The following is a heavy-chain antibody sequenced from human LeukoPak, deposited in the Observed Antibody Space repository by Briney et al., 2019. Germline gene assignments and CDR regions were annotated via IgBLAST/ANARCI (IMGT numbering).Heavy chain of an antibody. CDR1: GFTFSSYG. Sequence: GRSLRLSCAASGFTFSSYGMHWVRQAPGKGLEWVAVISYDGSNKYYADSVKGRFTISRDNSKNTLYLQMNSLRAEDTAVYYCAKDLGGDYAFDIWGQGTMVTVSS. J-gene: IGHJ3*02. D-gene: IGHD4-17*01. CDR2: ISYDGSNK. CDR3: AKDLGGDYAFDI. V-gene: IGHV3-30*18.